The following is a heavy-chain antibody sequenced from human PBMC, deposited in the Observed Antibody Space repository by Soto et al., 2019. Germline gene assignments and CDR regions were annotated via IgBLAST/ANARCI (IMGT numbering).Heavy chain of an antibody. CDR3: ARGTVVTGNFDY. Sequence: PSETLSLTCAVSGGSISSGGYSWSWIRQPPGKGLEWIGYIYHSGSTYYNPSLKSRVTISVDRSKNQFSLKLSSVTAADTAVYYCARGTVVTGNFDYWGQGTLVTVSS. CDR2: IYHSGST. CDR1: GGSISSGGYS. J-gene: IGHJ4*02. V-gene: IGHV4-30-2*01. D-gene: IGHD2-15*01.